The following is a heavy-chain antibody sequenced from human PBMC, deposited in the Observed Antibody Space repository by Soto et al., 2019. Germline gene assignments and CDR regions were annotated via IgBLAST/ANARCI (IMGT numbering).Heavy chain of an antibody. CDR2: INPNSRGT. CDR3: ARVTLKAGNWFDP. Sequence: ASVKVSCKASGYTFTDYFIHWVRQAPGQGFEWMGWINPNSRGTNYAQKFQGRVTMTRDTSKSTAYMELRGLTSDVTAVYYCARVTLKAGNWFDPWGQGTLVTVSS. J-gene: IGHJ5*02. CDR1: GYTFTDYF. V-gene: IGHV1-2*02.